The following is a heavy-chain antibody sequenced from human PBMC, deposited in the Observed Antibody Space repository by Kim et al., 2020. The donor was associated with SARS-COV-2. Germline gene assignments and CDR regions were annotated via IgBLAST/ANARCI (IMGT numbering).Heavy chain of an antibody. V-gene: IGHV3-53*04. J-gene: IGHJ2*01. CDR1: WFIVSSNH. Sequence: GGSLRLSCAASWFIVSSNHMSWVRQAPGKGLEWVSAIYSGGRTYDADSVKGRFTISRHNSENTLYLQMSSLRAEDTAVYYCAKCSGTNCWYFDLWGRGTLVTVSS. D-gene: IGHD1-26*01. CDR3: AKCSGTNCWYFDL. CDR2: IYSGGRT.